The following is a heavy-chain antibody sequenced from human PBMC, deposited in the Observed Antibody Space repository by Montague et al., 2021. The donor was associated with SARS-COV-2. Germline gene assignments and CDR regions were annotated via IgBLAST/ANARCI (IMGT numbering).Heavy chain of an antibody. D-gene: IGHD4-17*01. CDR1: GGSVSSGGYY. CDR2: IYYSGTT. CDR3: ARDRTADDYEDYDTAGYYYYYGMDV. J-gene: IGHJ6*02. Sequence: SETLSLTCTVSGGSVSSGGYYWSWIRQPPGKGLEWYGNIYYSGTTNSNLSLKSSVTISADTSKNQFALKLSSVTAADTAVYYCARDRTADDYEDYDTAGYYYYYGMDVWGQGTTVTVSS. V-gene: IGHV4-61*08.